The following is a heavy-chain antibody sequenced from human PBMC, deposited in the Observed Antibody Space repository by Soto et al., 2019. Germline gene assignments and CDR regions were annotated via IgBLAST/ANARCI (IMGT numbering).Heavy chain of an antibody. D-gene: IGHD5-12*01. J-gene: IGHJ3*02. CDR2: IWYDGYNK. V-gene: IGHV3-33*01. CDR1: GFTVSNYG. Sequence: QVQLVESGGGVVQPGGSLRLSCAASGFTVSNYGMHWVRQAPGKGLEWVAVIWYDGYNKSYRDSVKGRFTISRDNSKNTVDLQMSSLRGEDTAVYYCARGDAWTDEAFDIWGQGTMVTVSS. CDR3: ARGDAWTDEAFDI.